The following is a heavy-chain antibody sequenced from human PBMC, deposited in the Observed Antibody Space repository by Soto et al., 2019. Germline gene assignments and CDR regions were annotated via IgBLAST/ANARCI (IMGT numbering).Heavy chain of an antibody. J-gene: IGHJ2*01. CDR3: ARDQTDGGNPNWYFDL. Sequence: QVQVVQSGAEVKKPGASVKVSCKASGYTFTNYFMHWVRQAPGQGLEWMGWINAGNGDTKYSQKFQGRVTITRDTXAXPAYMELSSLRSEDTAVYYYARDQTDGGNPNWYFDLWGRGALVTVTS. CDR1: GYTFTNYF. V-gene: IGHV1-3*01. CDR2: INAGNGDT. D-gene: IGHD2-15*01.